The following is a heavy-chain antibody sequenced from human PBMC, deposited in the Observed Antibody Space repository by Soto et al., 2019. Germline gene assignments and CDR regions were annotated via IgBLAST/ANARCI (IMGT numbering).Heavy chain of an antibody. V-gene: IGHV3-30-3*01. CDR2: ILYDGTNK. J-gene: IGHJ5*02. CDR3: ARAPQYCSDGTCYSANWLDP. Sequence: GGSLRLSCAASGFTFRSYAMHWVRQAPGKGLEWVALILYDGTNKYYADSGKGRFTISRDNSKNTLFLHMNGLRPEDTAVYYCARAPQYCSDGTCYSANWLDPWGQGTLVTVSS. CDR1: GFTFRSYA. D-gene: IGHD2-15*01.